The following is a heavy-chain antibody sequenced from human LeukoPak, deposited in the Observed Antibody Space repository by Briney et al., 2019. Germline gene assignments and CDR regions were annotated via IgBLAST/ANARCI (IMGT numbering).Heavy chain of an antibody. Sequence: ASVTVSCKASGYTFTTYGISWVRQAPGQGLEWMGWISTYNGNTNYTQKFQGRVTMTTDTSTSTAYMELRSLRYDDSAVYYCARGSYCGGDCYGWVDPWGQGTLVTVSS. CDR1: GYTFTTYG. V-gene: IGHV1-18*01. D-gene: IGHD2-21*02. J-gene: IGHJ5*02. CDR2: ISTYNGNT. CDR3: ARGSYCGGDCYGWVDP.